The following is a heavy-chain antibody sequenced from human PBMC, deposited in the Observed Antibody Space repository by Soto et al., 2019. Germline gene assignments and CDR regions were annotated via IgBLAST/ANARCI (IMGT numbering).Heavy chain of an antibody. Sequence: PGGSLRLSCAASGFTFSRYGMHWVRQAPGKGLEWVAVISYDGSNKYYADSVKGRFTISRDNSKNTLYLQMNSLRAEDTAVYYCANVLPLDYWGQGTLVTVSS. J-gene: IGHJ4*02. CDR1: GFTFSRYG. CDR2: ISYDGSNK. V-gene: IGHV3-30*18. D-gene: IGHD2-8*01. CDR3: ANVLPLDY.